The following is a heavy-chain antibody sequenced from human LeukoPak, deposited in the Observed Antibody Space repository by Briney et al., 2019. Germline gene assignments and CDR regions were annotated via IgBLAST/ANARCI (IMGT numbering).Heavy chain of an antibody. CDR1: GFTFSTYW. D-gene: IGHD2-2*01. CDR3: AKDRSCTGSSCNVGS. Sequence: GGSLRLSCAASGFTFSTYWMHWVRQAPGKGLEWVSAISGSGGSTYYADSVKGRFTISRDNSKNTLFLQMNSLRAEDTAVYYCAKDRSCTGSSCNVGSWGQGTMVTVSS. CDR2: ISGSGGST. V-gene: IGHV3-23*01. J-gene: IGHJ3*01.